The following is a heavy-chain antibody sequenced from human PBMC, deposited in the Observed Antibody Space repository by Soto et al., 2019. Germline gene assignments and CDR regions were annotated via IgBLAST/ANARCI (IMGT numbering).Heavy chain of an antibody. V-gene: IGHV3-72*01. CDR3: ARGLPDFDY. CDR1: GFTFSDHY. D-gene: IGHD5-18*01. J-gene: IGHJ4*02. Sequence: GGSLRLSCAASGFTFSDHYMDWVRQAPGKGLEWVARSRNRTRSYSTDYAASVRGRFTVSRDDSKSSVYLQMSSLKTEDTAVYYCARGLPDFDYWGQGILVTVSS. CDR2: SRNRTRSYST.